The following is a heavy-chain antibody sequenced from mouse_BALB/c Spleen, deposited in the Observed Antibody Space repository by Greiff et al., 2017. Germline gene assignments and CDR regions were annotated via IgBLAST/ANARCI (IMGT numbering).Heavy chain of an antibody. D-gene: IGHD1-1*01. J-gene: IGHJ4*01. CDR2: ISSGSSTI. Sequence: EVHLVESGGGLVQPGGSRKLSCAASGFTFSSFGMRWVRQAPEKGLEWVAYISSGSSTIYYADTVKGRFTISRDNPKNTLFLQMTSLRSEDTAMYYCARSGYYYGTPYYAMDYWGQGTSVTVSS. V-gene: IGHV5-17*02. CDR3: ARSGYYYGTPYYAMDY. CDR1: GFTFSSFG.